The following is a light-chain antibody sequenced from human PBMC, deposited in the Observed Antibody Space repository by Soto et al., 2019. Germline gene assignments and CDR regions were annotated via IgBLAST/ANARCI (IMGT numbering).Light chain of an antibody. Sequence: DIVMTQSPDSLAVSLGERAIINCKSSQTIFYSPNNYNYLAWYQQKPGTGPKLLIWAASSLQSGAPSRFSGSVSGTDFTLTISSLQPEDFATYYCQQSYSPPLTFGQGTKVDIK. V-gene: IGKV4-1*01. CDR1: QTIFYSPNNYNY. J-gene: IGKJ1*01. CDR3: QQSYSPPLT. CDR2: AAS.